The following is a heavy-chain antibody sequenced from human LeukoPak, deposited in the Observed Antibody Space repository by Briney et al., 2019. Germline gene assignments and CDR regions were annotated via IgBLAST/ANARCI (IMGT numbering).Heavy chain of an antibody. CDR1: GFTFSSYG. CDR3: ARGYSGYDSLYYFDY. J-gene: IGHJ4*02. V-gene: IGHV3-33*01. D-gene: IGHD5-12*01. Sequence: PGGSLRLSCAASGFTFSSYGMHWVRQAPGKGLEWVAVIWYDGSNKYYADSVKGRFTISRDSSKNTLYLQMNSLRAEDTAVYYCARGYSGYDSLYYFDYWGQGTLVTVSS. CDR2: IWYDGSNK.